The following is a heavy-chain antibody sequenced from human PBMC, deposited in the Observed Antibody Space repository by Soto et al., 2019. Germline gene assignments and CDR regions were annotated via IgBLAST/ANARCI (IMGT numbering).Heavy chain of an antibody. Sequence: QLQLQESGSGLVKPSQTLSLTCAVSGGSISSGGYSWSWIRQPPGEGLEWIGYIYHSGSTYYNPYLKSRVTIPVDRSKNQFALKLSSVTAADAAVYYCAGGIAARPLGYWGQGTLVTVSS. CDR3: AGGIAARPLGY. V-gene: IGHV4-30-2*01. CDR2: IYHSGST. D-gene: IGHD6-6*01. CDR1: GGSISSGGYS. J-gene: IGHJ4*02.